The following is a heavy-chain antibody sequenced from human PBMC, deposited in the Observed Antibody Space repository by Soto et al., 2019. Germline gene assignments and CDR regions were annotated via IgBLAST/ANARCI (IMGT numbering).Heavy chain of an antibody. CDR1: GFTFSSYA. CDR3: ANQTPQDDFWSGSLDY. CDR2: ISGSGGST. V-gene: IGHV3-23*01. D-gene: IGHD3-3*01. J-gene: IGHJ4*02. Sequence: PGGSLRLSCAASGFTFSSYAMSWVRQAPGKGLEWVSAISGSGGSTYYADSVKGRFTISRDNSKDTLYLQMNSLRAEDTAVYYCANQTPQDDFWSGSLDYWGQGTLVTVSS.